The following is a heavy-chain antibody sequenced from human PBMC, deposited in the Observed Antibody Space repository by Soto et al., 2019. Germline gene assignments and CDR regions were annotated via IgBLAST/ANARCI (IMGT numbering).Heavy chain of an antibody. CDR1: GGSIGSYY. CDR3: ARHYFDSSGYYFALGLDV. J-gene: IGHJ6*02. CDR2: IYYTGST. V-gene: IGHV4-59*01. Sequence: SETLSLTCTVSGGSIGSYYWSWIRQPPGKGLEWIGHIYYTGSTSYNPSLKGRVTISIDTSENQFSLKLRSGTAADTAVYYCARHYFDSSGYYFALGLDVWGQGTTVTVS. D-gene: IGHD3-22*01.